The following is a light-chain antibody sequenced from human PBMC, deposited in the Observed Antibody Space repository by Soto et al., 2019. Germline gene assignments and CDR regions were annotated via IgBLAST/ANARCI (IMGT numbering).Light chain of an antibody. CDR3: QQYNDWPPT. CDR1: QSVSRTY. Sequence: LTRSQGPVSLSRGESTSLVFIASQSVSRTYLAWYQQKPGQAPRLLIYGASSRATGIPDRFSGSGSGTDFTLTISRLEPEDFALYYCQQYNDWPPTFGQGTRLEI. J-gene: IGKJ5*01. V-gene: IGKV3-20*01. CDR2: GAS.